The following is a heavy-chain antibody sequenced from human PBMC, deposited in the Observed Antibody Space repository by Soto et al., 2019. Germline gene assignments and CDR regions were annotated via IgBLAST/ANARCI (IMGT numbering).Heavy chain of an antibody. CDR1: GFTFSSYG. J-gene: IGHJ5*02. D-gene: IGHD2-15*01. Sequence: GGSLRLSCAASGFTFSSYGMHWVRQAPGKGLEWVAVIWYDGSNKYYADSVKGRFTISRDNSKNTLYLQMNSLRAEDTAVYYCAREVLGYCSGGSCYSSWFDPWGQGTLVTVSS. CDR2: IWYDGSNK. CDR3: AREVLGYCSGGSCYSSWFDP. V-gene: IGHV3-33*01.